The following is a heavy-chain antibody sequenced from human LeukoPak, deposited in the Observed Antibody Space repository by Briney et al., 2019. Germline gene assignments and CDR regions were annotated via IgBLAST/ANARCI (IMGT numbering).Heavy chain of an antibody. CDR2: IYSSGST. D-gene: IGHD2-2*01. CDR1: GGSISSYY. CDR3: ARGQYHLLYWYFDL. V-gene: IGHV4-4*07. Sequence: SETLSLTCTVSGGSISSYYWSWIRQPAGKGLEWIGLIYSSGSTNYNPSLKSRVTMSVDTSKNQFSLKLSSVTAADTAVYYCARGQYHLLYWYFDLWGRGTLVTVSS. J-gene: IGHJ2*01.